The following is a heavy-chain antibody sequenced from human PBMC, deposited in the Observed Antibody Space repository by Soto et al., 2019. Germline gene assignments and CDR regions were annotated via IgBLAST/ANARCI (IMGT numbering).Heavy chain of an antibody. Sequence: QVQLVESGGGVVQPGRSLRLSCAASGFSFRNYGMHWVRQAPGKGLEWVAFISFDGSNKYYADSVKGRFTISRDNSKNTLFLQVSSLRPEDTSVYYCAAGVGWADYWGKGTLVIVSS. CDR2: ISFDGSNK. CDR3: AAGVGWADY. J-gene: IGHJ4*02. CDR1: GFSFRNYG. D-gene: IGHD1-26*01. V-gene: IGHV3-30*03.